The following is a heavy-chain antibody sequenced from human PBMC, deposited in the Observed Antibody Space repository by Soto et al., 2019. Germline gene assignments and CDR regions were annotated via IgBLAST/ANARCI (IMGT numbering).Heavy chain of an antibody. CDR1: GGSITSGGHY. CDR2: MYHSGST. D-gene: IGHD2-21*02. J-gene: IGHJ4*02. V-gene: IGHV4-31*03. CDR3: ARVTDPVVTASTPFDH. Sequence: SETLSLTCTVSGGSITSGGHYWAWIRQHPGKGLEWIGYMYHSGSTHYNPSLKSRISISVDTSKNQFSLKLSSVTAADTAVYYCARVTDPVVTASTPFDHWGQGALVTVSS.